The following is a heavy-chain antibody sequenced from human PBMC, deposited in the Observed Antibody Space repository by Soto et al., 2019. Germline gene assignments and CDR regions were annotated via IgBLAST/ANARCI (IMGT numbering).Heavy chain of an antibody. CDR1: GLSFSGYY. J-gene: IGHJ6*03. V-gene: IGHV4-34*01. CDR2: INHSGST. D-gene: IGHD3-3*01. Sequence: SETLSLTCAVYGLSFSGYYWSWIRQPPGKGLEWIGEINHSGSTNYNPSLKSRVTISVDTSKNQFSLKLSSVTAADTAVYYCARGYDFWSGYYTSSYYYYYMDVWGKGTTVTVSS. CDR3: ARGYDFWSGYYTSSYYYYYMDV.